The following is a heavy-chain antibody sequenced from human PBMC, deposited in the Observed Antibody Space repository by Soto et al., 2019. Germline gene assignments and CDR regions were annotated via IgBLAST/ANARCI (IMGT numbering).Heavy chain of an antibody. V-gene: IGHV1-2*02. CDR3: VSAHALGFSNWFDP. CDR2: INPHSGAT. Sequence: QVILVQSGAEVQKPGASLKVSCKASGYIFSANYIHWVRQAPGQGLEWLGWINPHSGATNYAQKFLGRVTMIADTSASTAYMDLARLKSDDTAVYYCVSAHALGFSNWFDPWGRGTLVTVSS. D-gene: IGHD3-10*01. J-gene: IGHJ5*02. CDR1: GYIFSANY.